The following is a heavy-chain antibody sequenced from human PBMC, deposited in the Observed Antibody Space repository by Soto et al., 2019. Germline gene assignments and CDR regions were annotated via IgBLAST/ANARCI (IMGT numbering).Heavy chain of an antibody. CDR1: GFTFTSSA. J-gene: IGHJ6*02. CDR3: AADYYDSSGYLYYYYGMDV. Sequence: SVKVSCKASGFTFTSSAVQWVRQARGQRLEWIGWIVVGSGNTNYAQKFQERVTITRDMSTSTAYMELSSLRSEDTAVYYCAADYYDSSGYLYYYYGMDVWGQGTTVTVS. CDR2: IVVGSGNT. V-gene: IGHV1-58*01. D-gene: IGHD3-22*01.